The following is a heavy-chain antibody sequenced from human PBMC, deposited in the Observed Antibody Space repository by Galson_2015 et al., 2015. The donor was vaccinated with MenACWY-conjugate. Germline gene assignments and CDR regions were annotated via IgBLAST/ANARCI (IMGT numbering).Heavy chain of an antibody. CDR2: ISPGDSNT. Sequence: QSGAEVTKPGESLTISCTGSGSSFTTYWIAWVRQMPGRGLEWVGLISPGDSNTRYSPSFQGQVTISADKSISTAYLQWSSLKASDTAMYYCARHPPGGRGLDVWGQGTTVTVSS. CDR3: ARHPPGGRGLDV. CDR1: GSSFTTYW. D-gene: IGHD1-26*01. J-gene: IGHJ6*02. V-gene: IGHV5-51*01.